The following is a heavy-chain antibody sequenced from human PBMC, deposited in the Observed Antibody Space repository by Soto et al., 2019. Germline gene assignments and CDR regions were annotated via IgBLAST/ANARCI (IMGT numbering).Heavy chain of an antibody. CDR2: INHSGST. V-gene: IGHV4-34*01. CDR1: CGTFIDYY. J-gene: IGHJ6*02. D-gene: IGHD5-18*01. Sequence: ASEPLRVPKAVYCGTFIDYYWSWISKQTGKGLEWIGEINHSGSTNYNPSLKSRVTISVDTSKNQFSLKLSSVTAADTAVYYCARVKYNTAMVTGRSYYYGTDVWGQGTTVTVSS. CDR3: ARVKYNTAMVTGRSYYYGTDV.